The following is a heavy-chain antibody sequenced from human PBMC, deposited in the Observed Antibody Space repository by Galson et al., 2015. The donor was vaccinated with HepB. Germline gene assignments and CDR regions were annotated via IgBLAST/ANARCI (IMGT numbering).Heavy chain of an antibody. CDR2: MSDNGDNT. D-gene: IGHD6-19*01. J-gene: IGHJ1*01. CDR3: ATRSGASCWYSYFQH. Sequence: SLRLSCAASGFTFSSYAIMWVRQAPGKGLEWVSDMSDNGDNTFYADSVKGRFTISRDISKNTVYLQMNSLRVEDTAVYYCATRSGASCWYSYFQHWGQGTLVTVSS. V-gene: IGHV3-23*01. CDR1: GFTFSSYA.